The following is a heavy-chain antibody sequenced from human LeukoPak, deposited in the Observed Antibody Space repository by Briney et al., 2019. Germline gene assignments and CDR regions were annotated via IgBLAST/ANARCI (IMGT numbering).Heavy chain of an antibody. D-gene: IGHD2-8*01. V-gene: IGHV3-23*01. J-gene: IGHJ5*02. CDR2: LSGSGSSV. CDR3: AKGLNWFDP. Sequence: PGGSLRLSCVVSGFTFSNNGMSWVRQAPGKGPEWVSGLSGSGSSVYYADSVRGRLTIYRDNSRNTLYLQLDSLRADDTAVYYCAKGLNWFDPWGQGTLVTVSS. CDR1: GFTFSNNG.